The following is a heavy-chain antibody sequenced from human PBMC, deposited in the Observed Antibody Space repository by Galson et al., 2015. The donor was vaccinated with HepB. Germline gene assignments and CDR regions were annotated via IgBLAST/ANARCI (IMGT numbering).Heavy chain of an antibody. CDR1: GFTFSTHG. CDR2: ISYDGSNK. V-gene: IGHV3-30*03. CDR3: ARELSSSGWCLDY. J-gene: IGHJ4*02. Sequence: SLRLSCAASGFTFSTHGMHWVRQAPGKGLEWVAIISYDGSNKYYADSVKGRFTISRDNSKNTLYLQMNSLRTEDTAVYYCARELSSSGWCLDYWGQGTLVTVSS. D-gene: IGHD6-19*01.